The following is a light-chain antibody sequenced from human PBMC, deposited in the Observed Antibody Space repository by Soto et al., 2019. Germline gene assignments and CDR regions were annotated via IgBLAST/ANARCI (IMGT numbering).Light chain of an antibody. CDR3: QVWDSSSDHWV. CDR2: DDR. J-gene: IGLJ3*02. CDR1: NIGGRS. V-gene: IGLV3-21*02. Sequence: ELTQPPSVSVAPGQTARITCGGSNIGGRSVHWYQQKPGQAPILVVYDDRDRPSGIPERFSGSNSGNTATLTISRVEVGDEADYYCQVWDSSSDHWVFGGGTKLTVL.